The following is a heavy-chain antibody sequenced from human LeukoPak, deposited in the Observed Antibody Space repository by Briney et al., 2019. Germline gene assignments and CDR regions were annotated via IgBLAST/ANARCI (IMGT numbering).Heavy chain of an antibody. CDR1: GYTFTSYG. V-gene: IGHV1-18*01. Sequence: ASVKVSCKASGYTFTSYGISWVRQAPGQGLEWMGWISAYNGNTNYAQKLQGRVTMTTDTSTSTAYMELRSLRSDDTAVYYCPKGPRALEHSTHRFDSWGQGTLVTVSS. CDR3: PKGPRALEHSTHRFDS. CDR2: ISAYNGNT. J-gene: IGHJ4*02. D-gene: IGHD1/OR15-1a*01.